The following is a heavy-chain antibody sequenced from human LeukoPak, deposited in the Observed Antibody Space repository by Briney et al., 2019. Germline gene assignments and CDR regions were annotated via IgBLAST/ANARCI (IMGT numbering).Heavy chain of an antibody. J-gene: IGHJ4*02. V-gene: IGHV4-31*03. CDR2: IYYSGST. CDR3: ARADGDYSDSSGPYYFDY. CDR1: GGSISGSSYY. Sequence: PSETLSLTCTVSGGSISGSSYYWSWIRQHPGKGLEWIGYIYYSGSTYYNPSLKSRVTISGDTSKKQFSLKLSSVTAADTAVYYCARADGDYSDSSGPYYFDYWGQGTLVTVSS. D-gene: IGHD3-22*01.